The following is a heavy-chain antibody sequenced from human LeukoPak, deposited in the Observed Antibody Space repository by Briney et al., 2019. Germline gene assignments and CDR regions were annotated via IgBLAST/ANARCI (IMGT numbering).Heavy chain of an antibody. J-gene: IGHJ4*02. CDR3: ASHYCSSTSCYSPGIDY. V-gene: IGHV3-30*03. Sequence: GGSLRLSCAASGFTFSSYGMHWVRQAPGKGLEWVAVISYDGSNKYYADSVKGRFTISRDNAKNSLYLQMNSLRAEDTAVYYCASHYCSSTSCYSPGIDYWGQGTLVTVSS. CDR2: ISYDGSNK. D-gene: IGHD2-2*01. CDR1: GFTFSSYG.